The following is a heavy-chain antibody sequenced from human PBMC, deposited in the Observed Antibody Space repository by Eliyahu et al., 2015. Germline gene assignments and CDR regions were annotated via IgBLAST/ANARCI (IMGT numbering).Heavy chain of an antibody. Sequence: QVQLQESGPGLVKPSQTLSLTCTVPGGSISSGGYYXSXIRQHPGKGLEWIGYIYYSGSTYYNPSLKSRVTISVDTSKNQFSLKLSSVTAADTAVYYCARADVYDILTGYYSFLRWFDPWGQGTLVTVSS. CDR1: GGSISSGGYY. CDR2: IYYSGST. V-gene: IGHV4-31*03. D-gene: IGHD3-9*01. CDR3: ARADVYDILTGYYSFLRWFDP. J-gene: IGHJ5*02.